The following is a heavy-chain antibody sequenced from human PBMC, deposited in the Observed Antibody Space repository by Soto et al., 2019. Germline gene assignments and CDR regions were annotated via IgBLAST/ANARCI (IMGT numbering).Heavy chain of an antibody. CDR3: AKTRSSTSSKTFDS. V-gene: IGHV3-23*01. Sequence: PGGSLRLSCAASGFTFSNLAMSWVRQAPGRGLEWVSTISGGGGSTYYADSVKGRFTISRDNSKNTLYLQMNSLRAEDTAVYYCAKTRSSTSSKTFDSWGQGTLVTVSS. D-gene: IGHD2-2*01. CDR2: ISGGGGST. CDR1: GFTFSNLA. J-gene: IGHJ4*02.